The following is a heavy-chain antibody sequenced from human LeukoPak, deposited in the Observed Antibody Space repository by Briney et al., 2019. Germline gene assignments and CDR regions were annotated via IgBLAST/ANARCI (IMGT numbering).Heavy chain of an antibody. CDR2: IIPIFGTA. CDR1: GGTFSSYA. D-gene: IGHD6-19*01. CDR3: ARDPASIAVAGNDWFDP. V-gene: IGHV1-69*01. J-gene: IGHJ5*02. Sequence: SVKVSCKASGGTFSSYAISWVRQAPGQGLEWMGGIIPIFGTANYAQKFQGRVTITADESTSTAHMELSSLRSEDTAVYYCARDPASIAVAGNDWFDPWGQGTLVTVSS.